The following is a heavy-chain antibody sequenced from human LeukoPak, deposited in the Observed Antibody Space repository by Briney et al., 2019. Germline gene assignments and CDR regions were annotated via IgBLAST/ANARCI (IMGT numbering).Heavy chain of an antibody. Sequence: HAGGSLRLSCAASGFTFSSYWMSWFRQAPGKGLEWVGFIRSKAYGGTTEYAASVKGRFTISRDDSKSIAYLQMNSLKTEDTAVYYCTRDLSSNYGLGVDLDYWGQGTLVTVSS. D-gene: IGHD4-11*01. CDR3: TRDLSSNYGLGVDLDY. CDR2: IRSKAYGGTT. J-gene: IGHJ4*02. CDR1: GFTFSSYW. V-gene: IGHV3-49*03.